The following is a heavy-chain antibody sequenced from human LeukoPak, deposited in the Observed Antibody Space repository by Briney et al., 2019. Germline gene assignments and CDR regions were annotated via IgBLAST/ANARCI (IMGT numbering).Heavy chain of an antibody. Sequence: GGSLRLSCAASGFTLSSYAMHWVRQAPGKGLEWVAIISYDGSNEYYADSVKGRFTISRDNSKNTLYLQMSSLRADDTAIYYCTRGRGSYSLDYWGRGTLVTVSS. D-gene: IGHD1-26*01. J-gene: IGHJ4*02. CDR1: GFTLSSYA. CDR3: TRGRGSYSLDY. CDR2: ISYDGSNE. V-gene: IGHV3-30*15.